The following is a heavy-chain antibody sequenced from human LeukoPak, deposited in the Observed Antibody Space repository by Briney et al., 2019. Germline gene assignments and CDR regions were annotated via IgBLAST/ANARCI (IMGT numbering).Heavy chain of an antibody. CDR3: ARDPKNYDSSGPFDY. V-gene: IGHV1-46*01. J-gene: IGHJ4*02. CDR2: INPSGGST. D-gene: IGHD3-22*01. Sequence: ASVKVSCKASGYTFTSYYMHWVRQAPGQGLEWMGIINPSGGSTSYAQKFQGRVTMTRDTSTSTVYMELSSLRSEDTAVYYCARDPKNYDSSGPFDYWGQGTLVTVSS. CDR1: GYTFTSYY.